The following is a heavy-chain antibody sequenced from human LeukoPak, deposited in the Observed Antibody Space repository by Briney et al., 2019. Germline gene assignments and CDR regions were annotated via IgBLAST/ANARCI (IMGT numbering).Heavy chain of an antibody. V-gene: IGHV1-2*02. CDR1: GYTFSGYY. J-gene: IGHJ3*02. Sequence: ASVKVSCKASGYTFSGYYMHWVRQAPGQGLKWMGWINANNGGTNYAQKFQGRVTWTRDTSISTAYMELGRLRSDDTAVYYCARDYGRGFDIWGQGTMVTVSS. D-gene: IGHD3-10*01. CDR2: INANNGGT. CDR3: ARDYGRGFDI.